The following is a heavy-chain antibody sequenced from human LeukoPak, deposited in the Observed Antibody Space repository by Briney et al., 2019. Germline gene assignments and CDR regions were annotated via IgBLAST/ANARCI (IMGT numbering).Heavy chain of an antibody. CDR2: IKEDGSEK. Sequence: PGGSLRLSCVVSGFRFSSYWMAWVRQAPGKGLEWVANIKEDGSEKYYGDSVKGRFTISRDNAKNSLFLQMNSLRAEDTAVYYCQFGSGSYYNIPDNWFDPWGQGTLVTVSS. J-gene: IGHJ5*02. D-gene: IGHD3-10*01. CDR3: QFGSGSYYNIPDNWFDP. V-gene: IGHV3-7*01. CDR1: GFRFSSYW.